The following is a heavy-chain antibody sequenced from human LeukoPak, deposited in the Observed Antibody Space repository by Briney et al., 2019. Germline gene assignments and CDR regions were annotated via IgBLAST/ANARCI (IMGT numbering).Heavy chain of an antibody. J-gene: IGHJ4*02. V-gene: IGHV1-2*04. CDR3: ARDFYHDGSGGFDY. Sequence: RASVKVSCKASGYSFTGYYMHWVRQAPGQGLEWMGWINPKSGGTNHAQKFQDWVTMTRDTSTNTVYMEVSRLKSDDMAVYYCARDFYHDGSGGFDYWGQGTLVTVSS. D-gene: IGHD3-22*01. CDR2: INPKSGGT. CDR1: GYSFTGYY.